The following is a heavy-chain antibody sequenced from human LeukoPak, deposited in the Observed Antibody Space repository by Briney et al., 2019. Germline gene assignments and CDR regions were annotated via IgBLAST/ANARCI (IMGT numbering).Heavy chain of an antibody. CDR3: ARGRYSSSWYRTLFDY. V-gene: IGHV4-34*01. Sequence: SETLSLTCAVYGGSFSGYYWSWIRQPPGKGLEWIGEINHSGSTNYNPSLKSRVTISVDTSKNQFSLKLSSVTAADTAVYYCARGRYSSSWYRTLFDYWGQGTLVTVSS. CDR2: INHSGST. D-gene: IGHD6-13*01. J-gene: IGHJ4*02. CDR1: GGSFSGYY.